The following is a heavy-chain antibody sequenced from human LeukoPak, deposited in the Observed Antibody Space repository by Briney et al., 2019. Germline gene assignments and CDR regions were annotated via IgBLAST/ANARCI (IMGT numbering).Heavy chain of an antibody. CDR2: IYTSGST. V-gene: IGHV4-4*07. CDR1: GGSISSYY. D-gene: IGHD3-22*01. J-gene: IGHJ4*02. CDR3: ARDRYYYDSSGPTLDY. Sequence: SETLSLTCTVSGGSISSYYWSWIRQPAGKGLEWIGRIYTSGSTNYNPSLKSRVTMSVDTSKNQFSLKLSSGTAADTAVYYCARDRYYYDSSGPTLDYWGQGTLVTVSS.